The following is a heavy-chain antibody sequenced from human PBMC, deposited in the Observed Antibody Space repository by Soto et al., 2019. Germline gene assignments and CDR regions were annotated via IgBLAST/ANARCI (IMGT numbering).Heavy chain of an antibody. CDR3: ARDGAYYYDSSINAFDI. V-gene: IGHV4-61*01. J-gene: IGHJ3*02. CDR2: IYYSGST. Sequence: SETLSLTCTVSGGSVSSGSYYWSRIRQPPGKGLEWIGYIYYSGSTNYNPSLKSRVTISVDTSKNQFSLKLSSVTAADTAVYYCARDGAYYYDSSINAFDIWGQGTMVTVSS. CDR1: GGSVSSGSYY. D-gene: IGHD3-22*01.